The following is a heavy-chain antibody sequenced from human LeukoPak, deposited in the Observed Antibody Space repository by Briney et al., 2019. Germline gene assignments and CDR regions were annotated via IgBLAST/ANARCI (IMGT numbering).Heavy chain of an antibody. J-gene: IGHJ4*02. D-gene: IGHD2-8*01. CDR3: ANTCDQLLYSKLDH. Sequence: DSVRGRFTISRDNSKNTLYLQMNSLRAEDTAVFYCANTCDQLLYSKLDHWGQGTLVTVSS. V-gene: IGHV3-30*02.